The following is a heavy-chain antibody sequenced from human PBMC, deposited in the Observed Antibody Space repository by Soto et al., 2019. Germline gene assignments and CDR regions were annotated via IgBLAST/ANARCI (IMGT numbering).Heavy chain of an antibody. V-gene: IGHV1-46*01. Sequence: GASVKVSCKTSGYSFINYYMHWVRQAPGQGLEWMGIINPSGGSTSYAQKFQGRVTMTRDTSTSTVYMELSSLRSEDTAVYYCARRRMAVAGTDYWGQGTLVTVSS. CDR1: GYSFINYY. CDR2: INPSGGST. J-gene: IGHJ4*02. D-gene: IGHD6-19*01. CDR3: ARRRMAVAGTDY.